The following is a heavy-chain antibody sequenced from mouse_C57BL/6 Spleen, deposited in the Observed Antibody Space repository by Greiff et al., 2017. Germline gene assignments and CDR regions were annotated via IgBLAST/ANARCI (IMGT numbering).Heavy chain of an antibody. V-gene: IGHV1-52*01. J-gene: IGHJ3*01. Sequence: QVQLQQPGAELVRPGSSVKLSCKASGYTFTSYWMHWVKQRPIQGLEWIGNIDPSDSETHYNQKFKDKATLTVDKSSSTAYMQLSSLTSEDSAGYYCARREGNSAFAYWGQGTLVTVSA. D-gene: IGHD2-1*01. CDR3: ARREGNSAFAY. CDR2: IDPSDSET. CDR1: GYTFTSYW.